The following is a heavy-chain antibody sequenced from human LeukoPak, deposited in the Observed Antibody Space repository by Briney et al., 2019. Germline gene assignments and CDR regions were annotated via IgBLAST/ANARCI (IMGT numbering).Heavy chain of an antibody. J-gene: IGHJ4*02. Sequence: PSETLSLTCTVSGGSISSYYWSWIRQPPGKGLEWIGYIYYSGSTNYNPSLKSRVTISVDKSKNQFSLKLSSVTAADTAVYYCARGVLPRYCSGGSCSPGAVDYWGQGTLVTVSS. CDR2: IYYSGST. V-gene: IGHV4-59*01. CDR1: GGSISSYY. CDR3: ARGVLPRYCSGGSCSPGAVDY. D-gene: IGHD2-15*01.